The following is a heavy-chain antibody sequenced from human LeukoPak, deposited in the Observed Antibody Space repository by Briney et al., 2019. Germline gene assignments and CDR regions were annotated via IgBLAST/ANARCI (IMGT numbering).Heavy chain of an antibody. Sequence: PSETLSLTCAVYAGSFSGYYWSWIRQPPGKGLEWIGEINHSGSTNYNPSLKSRVTISVDTSKNQFSLKLSSVTAADTAVYYCAKRSTVGRMSYWVQGTLVTVSS. CDR3: AKRSTVGRMSY. V-gene: IGHV4-34*01. J-gene: IGHJ4*02. CDR1: AGSFSGYY. CDR2: INHSGST. D-gene: IGHD4-23*01.